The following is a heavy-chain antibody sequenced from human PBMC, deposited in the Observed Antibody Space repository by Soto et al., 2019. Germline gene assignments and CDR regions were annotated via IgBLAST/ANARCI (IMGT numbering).Heavy chain of an antibody. CDR3: ARHSGGYNGFDFSY. Sequence: KASETLSLTCTVSGGSISSYYWSWIRQPPGKGLEWIGYIYYTGSTNYNPSLKSRVTISVDTSKNQFSLSLTSVTAADTAVYYCARHSGGYNGFDFSYWGQGALVTVSS. D-gene: IGHD5-12*01. J-gene: IGHJ4*02. CDR1: GGSISSYY. V-gene: IGHV4-59*08. CDR2: IYYTGST.